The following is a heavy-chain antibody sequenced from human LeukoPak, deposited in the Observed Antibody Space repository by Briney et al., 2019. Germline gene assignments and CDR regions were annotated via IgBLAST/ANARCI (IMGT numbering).Heavy chain of an antibody. CDR2: ITGSGGTT. CDR1: GFTFSGYA. D-gene: IGHD6-19*01. CDR3: STSTYSSGSSGC. V-gene: IGHV3-23*01. J-gene: IGHJ4*02. Sequence: GGSLRLSCAASGFTFSGYAMSWVRQAPGKGLEWVSAITGSGGTTYYADSVKGRFTISRDNFKNTLYLQMNSLRAEDTAVYYCSTSTYSSGSSGCWGQGTLVTVSS.